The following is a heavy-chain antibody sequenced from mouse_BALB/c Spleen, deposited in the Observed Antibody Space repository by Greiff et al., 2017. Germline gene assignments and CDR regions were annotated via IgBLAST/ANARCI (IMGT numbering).Heavy chain of an antibody. CDR3: ARWRRNYEGAMDY. CDR1: GYTFTSYT. D-gene: IGHD1-1*01. Sequence: VQLQQSAAELARPGASVKMSCKASGYTFTSYTMHWVKQRPGQGLEWIGYINPSSGYTEYNQKFKDKTTLTADKSSSTAYMQLSSLTSEDSAVYYCARWRRNYEGAMDYWGQGTSVTVSS. CDR2: INPSSGYT. J-gene: IGHJ4*01. V-gene: IGHV1-4*02.